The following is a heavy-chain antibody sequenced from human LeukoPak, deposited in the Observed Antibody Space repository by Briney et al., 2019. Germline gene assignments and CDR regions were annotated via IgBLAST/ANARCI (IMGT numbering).Heavy chain of an antibody. CDR2: ISSSGSPT. V-gene: IGHV3-11*01. Sequence: GGSLRLSCAASGFTFSYFYMSWIRQAPGKGLEWISYISSSGSPTYYADSVKGRFTISRDNAKNSLYLEMNSLRAEDTAVYYCARGRPPVWGQGTTVTVSS. CDR3: ARGRPPV. J-gene: IGHJ6*02. D-gene: IGHD1-1*01. CDR1: GFTFSYFY.